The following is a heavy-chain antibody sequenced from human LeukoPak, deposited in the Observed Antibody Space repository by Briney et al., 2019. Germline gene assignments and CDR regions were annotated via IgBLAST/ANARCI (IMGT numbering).Heavy chain of an antibody. D-gene: IGHD4-17*01. CDR3: AREGVTTVTPGVDY. CDR1: GGSISSGDYY. CDR2: IYYSGST. Sequence: PSQTLSLTCTVSGGSISSGDYYWSWIRQPPGKGLEWIGYIYYSGSTNYNPSLKSRVTISVDTSKNQFSLKLSSVTAADTAVYYCAREGVTTVTPGVDYWGQGTLVTVSS. J-gene: IGHJ4*02. V-gene: IGHV4-61*08.